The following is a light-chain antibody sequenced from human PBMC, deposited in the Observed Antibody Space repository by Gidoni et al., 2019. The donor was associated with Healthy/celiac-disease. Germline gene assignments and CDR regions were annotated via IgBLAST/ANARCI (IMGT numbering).Light chain of an antibody. V-gene: IGKV1-27*01. Sequence: DIQMTKSPSSLSASVGDRVTITCRASQGISKYVAWYQQKPGKVPKLLIYAASTLQSGVPSRFSGSGSGTDFTLTISSLQPEDVATYYCQKYNSAPLDTFGPXTKVDI. J-gene: IGKJ3*01. CDR3: QKYNSAPLDT. CDR2: AAS. CDR1: QGISKY.